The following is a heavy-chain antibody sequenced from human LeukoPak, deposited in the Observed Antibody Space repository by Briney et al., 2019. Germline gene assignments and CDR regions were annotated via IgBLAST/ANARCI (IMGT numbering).Heavy chain of an antibody. CDR2: IRYDGSNK. V-gene: IGHV3-30*02. CDR3: AKVMGSSGWSSY. D-gene: IGHD6-19*01. CDR1: GFTFSSYG. Sequence: GGSLRLSCAASGFTFSSYGMHWVRQAPGKGLEWVGFIRYDGSNKYYADSVKGRFTISRDNSKNTLYLQMNSLRAEDTAVYYCAKVMGSSGWSSYWGQGTLVTVSS. J-gene: IGHJ4*02.